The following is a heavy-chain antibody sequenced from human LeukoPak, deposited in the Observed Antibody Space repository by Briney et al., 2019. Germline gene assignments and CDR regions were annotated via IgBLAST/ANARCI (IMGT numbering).Heavy chain of an antibody. D-gene: IGHD6-13*01. CDR1: GYTFTSYA. Sequence: ASVKVSCKASGYTFTSYAMNWVRQAPGQGLEWMGWINTNTGNPTYAQGFTGRFVFSLDTSVSTAYLQISSLKAEDTAVYYCASPPQDSSSWNYYYYGMDVWGQGTTDTVSS. V-gene: IGHV7-4-1*02. CDR2: INTNTGNP. J-gene: IGHJ6*02. CDR3: ASPPQDSSSWNYYYYGMDV.